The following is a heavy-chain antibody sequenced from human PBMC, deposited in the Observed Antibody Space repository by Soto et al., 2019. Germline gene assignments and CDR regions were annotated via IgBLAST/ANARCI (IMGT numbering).Heavy chain of an antibody. CDR3: GRVVEGATRHTDFDS. D-gene: IGHD2-15*01. Sequence: WETLSLTCAVSGVSIHNSHSFWGWIRQPPGKGLEFIGSVYYSGGANYNPSLKSRVTVSIDTSNNQFSLRVNSVTAADTAVYYCGRVVEGATRHTDFDSWGQGILVTVSS. CDR1: GVSIHNSHSF. V-gene: IGHV4-39*01. J-gene: IGHJ5*01. CDR2: VYYSGGA.